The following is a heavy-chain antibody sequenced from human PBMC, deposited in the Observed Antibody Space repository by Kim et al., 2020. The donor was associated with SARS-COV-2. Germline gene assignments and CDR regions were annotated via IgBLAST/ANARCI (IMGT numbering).Heavy chain of an antibody. J-gene: IGHJ5*02. CDR2: ISSSGSTI. CDR1: GFTFSDYY. CDR3: ARAHLEYSSSSGEQWWFDP. V-gene: IGHV3-11*01. Sequence: GGSLRLSCAASGFTFSDYYMSWIRQAPGKGLEWVSYISSSGSTIYYADSVKGRFTISRDNAKNSVYLQMNSLRAEDTAVYYCARAHLEYSSSSGEQWWFDPWGQGTLVTVSS. D-gene: IGHD6-6*01.